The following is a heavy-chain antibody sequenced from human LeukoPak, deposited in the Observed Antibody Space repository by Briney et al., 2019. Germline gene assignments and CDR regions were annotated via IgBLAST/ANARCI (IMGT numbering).Heavy chain of an antibody. CDR3: TREGGSASGDY. D-gene: IGHD5-18*01. CDR1: GFTVSSNY. V-gene: IGHV3-53*01. CDR2: IYSGGST. J-gene: IGHJ4*02. Sequence: GGSLRLSCAASGFTVSSNYMSWVRQAPGKGLEWVSIIYSGGSTYYADSVKGRFTISRDNSKNTLYLQMNSLRAEDTAVYYCTREGGSASGDYWGQGTLVTISS.